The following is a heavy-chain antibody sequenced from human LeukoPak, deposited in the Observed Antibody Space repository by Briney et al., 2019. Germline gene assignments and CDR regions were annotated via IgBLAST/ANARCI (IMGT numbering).Heavy chain of an antibody. CDR1: GFTVSSIH. Sequence: PGGSLRLSCAASGFTVSSIHMVWVRQAPGKGLEWVSAISGSGGSTYYADSVKGRFTISRDNSKNTLYLQMNSLRAEDTAVYYRAKCPEDSSGWYFVYWGQGTLVTVSS. V-gene: IGHV3-23*01. CDR2: ISGSGGST. CDR3: AKCPEDSSGWYFVY. J-gene: IGHJ4*02. D-gene: IGHD6-19*01.